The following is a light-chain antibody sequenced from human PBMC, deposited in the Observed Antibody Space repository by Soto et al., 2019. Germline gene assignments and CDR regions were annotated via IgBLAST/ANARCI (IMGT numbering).Light chain of an antibody. V-gene: IGKV2-28*01. CDR1: QSLLHSNGYNY. CDR2: LGS. J-gene: IGKJ4*01. CDR3: MQAIQTIT. Sequence: DIVMTQSPLSLPVTPGEPASISCRSSQSLLHSNGYNYLDWYLQKPGQSPQLLIYLGSNRASGVPDRFSGSGSGTDFTLKISRVEAEDVGVYYCMQAIQTITFGGGTKVEIK.